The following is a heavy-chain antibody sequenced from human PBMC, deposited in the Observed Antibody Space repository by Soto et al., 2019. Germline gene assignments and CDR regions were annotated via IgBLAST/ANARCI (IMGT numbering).Heavy chain of an antibody. J-gene: IGHJ4*02. V-gene: IGHV3-53*05. D-gene: IGHD1-26*01. Sequence: PGGSLRLSCAGAGFNVSSSYMNWVRQAPGKGLEWVSVIYSGGGTNYADSVKGRFTISRDNSKNTLYLQMNSLRAEDTAVYYCARSAGGSYPQYDYWGQGTLVTVSS. CDR2: IYSGGGT. CDR1: GFNVSSSY. CDR3: ARSAGGSYPQYDY.